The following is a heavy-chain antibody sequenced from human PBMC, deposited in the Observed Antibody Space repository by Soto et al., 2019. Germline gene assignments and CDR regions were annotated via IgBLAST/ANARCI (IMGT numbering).Heavy chain of an antibody. CDR1: GITFSNYG. J-gene: IGHJ4*02. V-gene: IGHV3-33*01. CDR2: IWYDGRDK. Sequence: QVQLVESGGGVVQPGRSLRLSCAASGITFSNYGTHWVRQAPGKGLEWVAVIWYDGRDKYYADSVKGRFTISRDNSKNTLYLRMKSLTADDTAVYYCVSGYGHFHNWGQGTLVTVSS. D-gene: IGHD3-22*01. CDR3: VSGYGHFHN.